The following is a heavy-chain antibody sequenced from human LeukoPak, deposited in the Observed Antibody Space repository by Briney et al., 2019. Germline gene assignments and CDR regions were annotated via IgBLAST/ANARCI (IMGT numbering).Heavy chain of an antibody. CDR2: IYYSGST. V-gene: IGHV4-59*01. Sequence: PSGTLSLTCTVSGGSISSYYWSWIRQPPGKGLEWIGYIYYSGSTNYNPSLKSRVTISVDTSKNQFSLKLSSVTAADTAVYYCARVGVGYFDSSDYYRPDAFDIWGQGTMVTVSS. CDR3: ARVGVGYFDSSDYYRPDAFDI. J-gene: IGHJ3*02. D-gene: IGHD3-22*01. CDR1: GGSISSYY.